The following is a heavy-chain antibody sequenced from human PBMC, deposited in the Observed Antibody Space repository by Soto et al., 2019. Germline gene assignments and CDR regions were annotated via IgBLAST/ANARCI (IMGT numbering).Heavy chain of an antibody. CDR2: INSDGSST. CDR3: ARDWQIEYLGADCFDP. Sequence: EVQLVESGGGLVQPGGSLRLSCAASGFTFSSYWMHWVRQAPGKGLVWVSRINSDGSSTSYADSVKGRFTIYRDNAQPTLYLQINSLSAEDTAVYYCARDWQIEYLGADCFDPWGHGTLVTVSS. V-gene: IGHV3-74*01. J-gene: IGHJ5*02. D-gene: IGHD6-6*01. CDR1: GFTFSSYW.